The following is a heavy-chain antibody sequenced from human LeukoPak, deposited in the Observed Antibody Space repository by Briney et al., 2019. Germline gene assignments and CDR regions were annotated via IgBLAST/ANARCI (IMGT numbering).Heavy chain of an antibody. CDR3: ARGNVLLWFGELNSFDY. Sequence: ASVKVSCKASGYTFTSYGISWVRQAPGQGLEWMGWINAGNGNTKYSQKFQGRVTITRDTSASTAYMELSSLRSEDTAVYYCARGNVLLWFGELNSFDYWGQGTLVTVSS. J-gene: IGHJ4*02. D-gene: IGHD3-10*01. V-gene: IGHV1-3*01. CDR2: INAGNGNT. CDR1: GYTFTSYG.